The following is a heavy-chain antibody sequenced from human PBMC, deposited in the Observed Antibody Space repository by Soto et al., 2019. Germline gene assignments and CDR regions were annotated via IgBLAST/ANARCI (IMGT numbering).Heavy chain of an antibody. Sequence: LSLTCAVSGGSISSGGYSWSWIRQPPGKGLEWIGYIYHSGSTYYNPSLKSRVTISVDRSKNQFSLKLSSVTAADTAVYYCARSPTAYFDYWGQGTLVT. D-gene: IGHD4-4*01. CDR1: GGSISSGGYS. V-gene: IGHV4-30-2*01. CDR2: IYHSGST. J-gene: IGHJ4*02. CDR3: ARSPTAYFDY.